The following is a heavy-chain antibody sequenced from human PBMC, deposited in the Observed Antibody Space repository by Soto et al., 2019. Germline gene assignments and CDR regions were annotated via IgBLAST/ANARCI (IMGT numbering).Heavy chain of an antibody. CDR3: ARRSGTYYDFWSGLDV. V-gene: IGHV5-51*01. D-gene: IGHD3-3*01. CDR2: IYPGDSDT. CDR1: GYSFTSYW. Sequence: GESLKISCNGSGYSFTSYWIGWVRQMPGKGLEWMGIIYPGDSDTRYSPSFQGQVTISADKSISTAYLQWSSPKASDTAMYYCARRSGTYYDFWSGLDVWGQGTTVTAP. J-gene: IGHJ6*02.